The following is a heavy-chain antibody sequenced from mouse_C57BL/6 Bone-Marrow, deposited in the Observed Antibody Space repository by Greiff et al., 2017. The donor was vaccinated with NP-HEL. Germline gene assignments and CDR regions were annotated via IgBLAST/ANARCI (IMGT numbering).Heavy chain of an antibody. CDR2: ISYSGST. Sequence: VQLQQSGPGLAKPSQTLSLTCSVTGYSITSDYWNWIRKFPGNKLEYMGYISYSGSTYYNPSLKSRISITRYTSKNQYYLQLNSVTTEDTATYYCARTPIWLRRNYYAMDYWGQGTSVTVSS. V-gene: IGHV3-8*01. CDR1: GYSITSDY. J-gene: IGHJ4*01. CDR3: ARTPIWLRRNYYAMDY. D-gene: IGHD2-2*01.